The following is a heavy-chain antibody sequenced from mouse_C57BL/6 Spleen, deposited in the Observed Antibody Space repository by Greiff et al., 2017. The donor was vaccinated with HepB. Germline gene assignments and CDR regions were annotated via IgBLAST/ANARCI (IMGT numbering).Heavy chain of an antibody. CDR2: INPSSGYT. V-gene: IGHV1-4*01. CDR1: GYPFTSYT. Sequence: QVQLQQSGAELARPGASVKMSCKASGYPFTSYTMHWVKQRPGQGLEWIGYINPSSGYTKYNQKFKDKATLTADKSSSTAYMQLSSLTSEDSAVYYCARSTVYYFDYWGQGTTLTVSS. CDR3: ARSTVYYFDY. J-gene: IGHJ2*01. D-gene: IGHD1-1*01.